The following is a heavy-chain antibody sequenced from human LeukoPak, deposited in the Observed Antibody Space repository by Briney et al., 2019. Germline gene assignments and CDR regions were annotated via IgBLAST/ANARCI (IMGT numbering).Heavy chain of an antibody. CDR3: ASRKLGNDY. V-gene: IGHV4-39*07. CDR2: MYYSGTT. Sequence: SETLSLTCTVSGDSISSRRYYWGWIRQPPGKGLEWIATMYYSGTTYYNPSLKSRVTISVDTSKNQFSLKLSSVTAADTAVYYCASRKLGNDYWGQGTLVTVSS. CDR1: GDSISSRRYY. D-gene: IGHD7-27*01. J-gene: IGHJ4*02.